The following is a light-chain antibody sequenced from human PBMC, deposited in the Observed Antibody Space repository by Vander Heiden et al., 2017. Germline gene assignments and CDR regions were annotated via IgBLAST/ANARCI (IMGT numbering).Light chain of an antibody. V-gene: IGLV3-25*03. CDR1: ALTNQY. Sequence: SYELTQSPSLSVSPGQTARITCSGDALTNQYAYWYQKRPGQAPVMVIKKDNERPSGIPERFSGFSSGTTVTLTISGVQAEDEADYFCQSSDNNDVFVFGSGTAVTVL. J-gene: IGLJ1*01. CDR2: KDN. CDR3: QSSDNNDVFV.